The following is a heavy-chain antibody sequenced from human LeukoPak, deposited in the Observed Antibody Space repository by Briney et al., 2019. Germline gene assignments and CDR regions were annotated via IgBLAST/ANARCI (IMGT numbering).Heavy chain of an antibody. CDR1: GGSISSGSYY. Sequence: SQTLSLTCTVSGGSISSGSYYWSWIRQPAGKGLEWIGRIYTSGSTNYNPSLKSRVTISVDTSKNQFSLKLSSVTAADTAVYYCARAIIVARPTGAFDIWGQGTMVTVSS. D-gene: IGHD5-12*01. J-gene: IGHJ3*02. CDR2: IYTSGST. V-gene: IGHV4-61*02. CDR3: ARAIIVARPTGAFDI.